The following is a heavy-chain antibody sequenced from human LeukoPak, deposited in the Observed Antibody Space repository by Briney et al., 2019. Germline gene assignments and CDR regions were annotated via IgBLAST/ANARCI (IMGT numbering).Heavy chain of an antibody. CDR1: GDTVSSNSAA. J-gene: IGHJ6*03. V-gene: IGHV6-1*01. CDR2: TYYRSKWYN. Sequence: SQTLSLTCAISGDTVSSNSAAWNWIRQSPSRGLEWLGRTYYRSKWYNDYAVSVKSRITINPDTSKNQFSLQLNSVTPEDTAVHYCARNPGYSGYDYPFYYYYYMDVWGKGTTVTISS. CDR3: ARNPGYSGYDYPFYYYYYMDV. D-gene: IGHD5-12*01.